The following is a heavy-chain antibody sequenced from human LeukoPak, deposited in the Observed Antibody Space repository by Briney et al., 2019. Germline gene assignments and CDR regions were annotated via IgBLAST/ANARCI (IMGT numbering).Heavy chain of an antibody. V-gene: IGHV3-30-3*01. D-gene: IGHD3-9*01. CDR1: GFTLSSYA. J-gene: IGHJ4*02. CDR3: ARGVVRYFDY. Sequence: GGSLRLSCAASGFTLSSYAMHWVRQAPGKGLEWVAVISYDGSNKYYADSVKGRFTISRDNSKNTLYLQMNSLRAEDTAVYYCARGVVRYFDYWGQGALVTVSS. CDR2: ISYDGSNK.